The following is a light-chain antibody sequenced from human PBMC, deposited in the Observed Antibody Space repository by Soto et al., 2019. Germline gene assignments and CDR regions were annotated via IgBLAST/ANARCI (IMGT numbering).Light chain of an antibody. CDR3: CSFAGTYTVV. CDR1: GSDVGGYDF. V-gene: IGLV2-11*01. Sequence: HSALTQPRSVSGSPGQSVTISCTGTGSDVGGYDFVSWYQQHPGKAPELMIFDVSKRPSGVPDRFSGSKSGNTASLTISGLQADDEADYYCCSFAGTYTVVFGGGTKLTVL. CDR2: DVS. J-gene: IGLJ2*01.